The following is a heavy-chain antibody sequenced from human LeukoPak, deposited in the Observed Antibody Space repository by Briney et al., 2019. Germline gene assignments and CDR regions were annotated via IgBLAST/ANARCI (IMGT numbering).Heavy chain of an antibody. D-gene: IGHD1-7*01. CDR3: ARGRFAGT. CDR2: IYHNGDV. CDR1: GGSISTDNW. J-gene: IGHJ4*02. Sequence: SESLSLTCAVSGGSISTDNWWHWIRQSPGKGLEWIAEIYHNGDVHYNPSLKSRVTMSVDTSKNQFSLKLSSVTAADTAVYYCARGRFAGTWGQGTLVTVSS. V-gene: IGHV4-4*02.